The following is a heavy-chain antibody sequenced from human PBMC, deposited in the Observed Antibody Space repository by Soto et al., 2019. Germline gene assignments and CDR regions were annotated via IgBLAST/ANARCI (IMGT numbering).Heavy chain of an antibody. CDR3: AREREGGDILTGYKGWFDP. V-gene: IGHV3-33*01. Sequence: PGGSVSLSWAAPGFTFSSYGMHWVRQAPGKGRGGVAVIGYDGSNKYYADSVKGRFTISRDNSKNTLYLQMNSLRAEDTAVYYCAREREGGDILTGYKGWFDPWGQGTLVTVSS. D-gene: IGHD3-9*01. CDR2: IGYDGSNK. CDR1: GFTFSSYG. J-gene: IGHJ5*02.